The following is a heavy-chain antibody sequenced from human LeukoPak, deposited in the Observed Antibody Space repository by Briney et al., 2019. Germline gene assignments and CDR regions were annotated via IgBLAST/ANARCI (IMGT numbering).Heavy chain of an antibody. CDR1: GGTFSSYA. V-gene: IGHV1-69*05. CDR3: ASFSGYSYGFDFDY. CDR2: IIPIFGAA. Sequence: SVKVSCKASGGTFSSYAISWVRQAPGQGLEWMGGIIPIFGAANYAQKFQGRVTITTDESTSTAYMELSSLRSEDTAVYYCASFSGYSYGFDFDYWGQGTLVTVSS. D-gene: IGHD5-18*01. J-gene: IGHJ4*02.